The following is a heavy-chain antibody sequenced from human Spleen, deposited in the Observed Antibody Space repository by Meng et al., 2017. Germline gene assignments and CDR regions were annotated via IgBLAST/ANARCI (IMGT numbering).Heavy chain of an antibody. CDR2: MYYSGST. J-gene: IGHJ5*02. Sequence: QVRLKKSGPGVVKPSQTLFLTCNVSGGSISSGGYDWSWIRQHPGKGLEWIGHMYYSGSTYYNPSLKSRVTISVDTSQNQFSLKLSSVTAADTAVYYRAANRDGFDPWGQGTLVTVSS. CDR3: AANRDGFDP. V-gene: IGHV4-31*04. CDR1: GGSISSGGYD.